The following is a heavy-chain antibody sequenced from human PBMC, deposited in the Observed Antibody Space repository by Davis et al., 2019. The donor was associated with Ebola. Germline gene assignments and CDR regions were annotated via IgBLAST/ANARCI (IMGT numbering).Heavy chain of an antibody. CDR3: ARREWLGYFDY. D-gene: IGHD6-19*01. CDR2: ISYDGSNK. CDR1: GFTFSSYA. J-gene: IGHJ4*02. Sequence: GGSLRLSCAASGFTFSSYAMHWVRQAPGKGLEWVAVISYDGSNKYYADSVKGRFTISRDNSKNTLYLQMNSLRAEDTAVYYCARREWLGYFDYWGQGTLVTVSS. V-gene: IGHV3-30-3*01.